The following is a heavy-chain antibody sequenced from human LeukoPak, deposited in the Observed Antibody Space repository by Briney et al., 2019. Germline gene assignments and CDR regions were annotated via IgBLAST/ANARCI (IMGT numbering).Heavy chain of an antibody. CDR3: ARDLAKKNDILTGYYYYYYGMDV. V-gene: IGHV1-18*01. CDR1: GGTFSSYA. Sequence: ASVKVSCKASGGTFSSYAISWVRQAPGQGLEWMGWISAYNGNTNYAQKLQGRVTMTTDTSTSTAYMELRSLRSDDTAVYYCARDLAKKNDILTGYYYYYYGMDVWGQGTTVTVSS. CDR2: ISAYNGNT. D-gene: IGHD3-9*01. J-gene: IGHJ6*02.